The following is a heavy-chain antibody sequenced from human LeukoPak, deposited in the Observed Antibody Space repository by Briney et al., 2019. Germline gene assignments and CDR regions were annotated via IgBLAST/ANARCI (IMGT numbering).Heavy chain of an antibody. J-gene: IGHJ4*02. CDR3: ASLIAARKSSFDY. V-gene: IGHV3-48*04. CDR2: ISSSSSTI. CDR1: GFTFSSYS. D-gene: IGHD6-6*01. Sequence: PGGSLRLSCAASGFTFSSYSMNWVLQAPGKGLEWLSYISSSSSTIYYADSVKGRFTISRDNAKNSLYLQMNSLRAEDTAVYYCASLIAARKSSFDYWGQGTLVTVSS.